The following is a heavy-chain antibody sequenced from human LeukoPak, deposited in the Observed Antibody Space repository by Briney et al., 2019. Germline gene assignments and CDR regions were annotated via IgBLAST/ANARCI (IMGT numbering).Heavy chain of an antibody. J-gene: IGHJ6*02. Sequence: PGGSLRLSCVASGFTFTRYWMNWVRQAPGKGLGWVATINQGGNEKYYVDSVKGRFTISRDNTKYSLFLQMNSLRAEDTAVYYCVRVFTYGMDVWGLGTTVTVSS. CDR1: GFTFTRYW. CDR3: VRVFTYGMDV. CDR2: INQGGNEK. V-gene: IGHV3-7*01.